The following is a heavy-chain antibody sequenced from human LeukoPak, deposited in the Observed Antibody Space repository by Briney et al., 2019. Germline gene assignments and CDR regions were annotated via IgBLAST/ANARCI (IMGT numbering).Heavy chain of an antibody. D-gene: IGHD3-22*01. J-gene: IGHJ3*02. CDR2: MNPNSGNT. CDR1: GYTFTSYD. CDR3: ATLAAATYYYDQKGAFDI. V-gene: IGHV1-8*03. Sequence: ASVKVSCKASGYTFTSYDINWVRQATGQGLEWMGWMNPNSGNTGYAQKFQGRVTITRNTSISTAYMELSSLRSEDTAVYYCATLAAATYYYDQKGAFDIWGLGTMVTVSS.